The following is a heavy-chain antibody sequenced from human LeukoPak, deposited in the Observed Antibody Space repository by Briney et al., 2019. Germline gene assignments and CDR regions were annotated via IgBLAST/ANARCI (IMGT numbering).Heavy chain of an antibody. CDR3: ARSIVTYYFDY. CDR2: MSSSYTHI. CDR1: EFSVGSNY. D-gene: IGHD1-26*01. V-gene: IGHV3-21*01. J-gene: IGHJ4*01. Sequence: GGSLRLSCAASEFSVGSNYMTWVRQAPGKGPEWVSSMSSSYTHIYYADSVRGRFTISRDNARNSLFLQMNSLRAEDTAVYYCARSIVTYYFDYWGHGTLVTVSS.